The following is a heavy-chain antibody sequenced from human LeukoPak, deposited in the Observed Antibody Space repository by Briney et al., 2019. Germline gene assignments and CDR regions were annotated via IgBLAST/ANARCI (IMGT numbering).Heavy chain of an antibody. V-gene: IGHV3-23*01. D-gene: IGHD4-11*01. Sequence: PGGSLRLSCEASGLTFDIYSMSWVRQAPGKGLEWVADISNSGGITMYADSVKGRFTISRDNSKNTLYLQMNSLRAEDTAVYYCARDPSVNSYSNSYYYYYYMDVWGKGTTVTVSS. CDR3: ARDPSVNSYSNSYYYYYYMDV. CDR2: ISNSGGIT. J-gene: IGHJ6*03. CDR1: GLTFDIYS.